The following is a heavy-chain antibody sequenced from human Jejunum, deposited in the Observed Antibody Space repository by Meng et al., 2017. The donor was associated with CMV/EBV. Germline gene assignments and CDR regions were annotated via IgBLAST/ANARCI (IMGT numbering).Heavy chain of an antibody. CDR3: ARAIDYGDPNWFDP. D-gene: IGHD4-17*01. V-gene: IGHV3-21*01. J-gene: IGHJ5*02. Sequence: GFTFTTSSINWVRQAPGKWLELLSSISVSSTYISHPYSVKCRFTISRDNAKNSVYLQMNSLRAEDTAVYYCARAIDYGDPNWFDPWGQGTLVTVSS. CDR1: GFTFTTSS. CDR2: ISVSSTYI.